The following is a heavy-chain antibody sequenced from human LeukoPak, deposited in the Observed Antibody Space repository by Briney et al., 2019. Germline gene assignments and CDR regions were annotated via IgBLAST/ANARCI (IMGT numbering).Heavy chain of an antibody. CDR2: ISSSSSYI. CDR3: ASLSPFRYYDSSGLDY. CDR1: GFTFDDYA. V-gene: IGHV3-21*01. Sequence: GGSLRLSCAASGFTFDDYAMNWVRQAPGKGLEWVSSISSSSSYIYYADSVKGRFTISRDNAKNSLYLQMNSLRAEDTAVYYCASLSPFRYYDSSGLDYWGQGTLVTVSS. J-gene: IGHJ4*02. D-gene: IGHD3-22*01.